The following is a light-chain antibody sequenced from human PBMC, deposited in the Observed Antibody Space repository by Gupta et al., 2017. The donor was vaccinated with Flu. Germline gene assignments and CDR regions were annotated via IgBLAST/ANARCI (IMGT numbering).Light chain of an antibody. J-gene: IGLJ3*02. V-gene: IGLV2-23*02. Sequence: QSALTQPASVSGSPGQSITISCTGTSSDVGSYNLVYWYQQHPGKAHNLMMYEVSKRPSGVASRFSASKSGNTASLTISVLKEEDEADYYCCSDAGSSTWVFGGGTKLTVL. CDR1: SSDVGSYNL. CDR3: CSDAGSSTWV. CDR2: EVS.